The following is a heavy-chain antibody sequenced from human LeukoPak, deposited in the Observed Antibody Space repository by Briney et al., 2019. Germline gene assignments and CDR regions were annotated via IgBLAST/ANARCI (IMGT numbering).Heavy chain of an antibody. CDR3: TRRRGGGEFDY. D-gene: IGHD3-10*01. V-gene: IGHV3-73*01. CDR1: GFIFSGSA. CDR2: IRINDNSDAT. J-gene: IGHJ4*02. Sequence: GGSLKLSCAASGFIFSGSAMHWVRQAPGKGLEWVGRIRINDNSDATAYGPSVRGRFTISRGDSKNTTYLQMNSLKTEDTAVYYCTRRRGGGEFDYWGQGTLVTVSS.